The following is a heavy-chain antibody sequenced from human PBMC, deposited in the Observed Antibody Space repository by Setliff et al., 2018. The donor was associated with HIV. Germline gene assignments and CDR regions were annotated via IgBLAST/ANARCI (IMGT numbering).Heavy chain of an antibody. D-gene: IGHD3-10*01. CDR3: ASSGSGSYINWFDS. V-gene: IGHV3-48*01. CDR2: ITSTGSTI. Sequence: PGGSLRLSCAASGFTFSDCSMNWVRQAPGKGLEWISYITSTGSTIFYADSVKGRSTISRDNDKNSVHLQMTSLRAEDTAVYYCASSGSGSYINWFDSWGPGTLVTVSS. CDR1: GFTFSDCS. J-gene: IGHJ5*01.